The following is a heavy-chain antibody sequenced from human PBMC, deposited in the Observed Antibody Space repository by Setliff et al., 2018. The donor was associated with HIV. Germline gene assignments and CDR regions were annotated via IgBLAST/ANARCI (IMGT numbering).Heavy chain of an antibody. Sequence: ASVKVSCKASGYTFTSYGISWVRQAPGQGLEWVGWISTYNGNTNYAQKLQGRVTMATDTSTSTAYMELRSLRSDDTAVYYCAREKVYSDPGYFDSWGQGTLVTVSS. D-gene: IGHD4-17*01. CDR2: ISTYNGNT. CDR1: GYTFTSYG. J-gene: IGHJ4*02. CDR3: AREKVYSDPGYFDS. V-gene: IGHV1-18*01.